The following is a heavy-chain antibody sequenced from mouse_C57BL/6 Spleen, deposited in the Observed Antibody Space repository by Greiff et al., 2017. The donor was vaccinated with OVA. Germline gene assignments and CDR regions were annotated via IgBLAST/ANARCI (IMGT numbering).Heavy chain of an antibody. Sequence: QVQLQQSGAELVRPGASVTLSCKASGYTFTDYEMHWVKQTPVHGLEWIGAIDPETGGTAYNQKFKGKAILTADKSSSTAYMELRSLTSEDSAVYYCTRAGPVFDYWGQGTTLTVSS. CDR2: IDPETGGT. CDR3: TRAGPVFDY. CDR1: GYTFTDYE. V-gene: IGHV1-15*01. D-gene: IGHD3-1*01. J-gene: IGHJ2*01.